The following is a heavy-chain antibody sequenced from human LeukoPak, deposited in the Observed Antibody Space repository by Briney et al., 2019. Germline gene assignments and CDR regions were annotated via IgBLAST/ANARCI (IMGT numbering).Heavy chain of an antibody. D-gene: IGHD3-10*01. CDR2: IPYDGNNK. Sequence: PGGSLRLSCAASGFIFNNYAMHWVRHVPGRGLEWLAVIPYDGNNKYYADSVNGRFTISRDNSKNTLYLQMDSLGPEDTAVYYCARGDGSGSWRIDYWGQGTLVIVSS. J-gene: IGHJ4*02. CDR3: ARGDGSGSWRIDY. V-gene: IGHV3-30-3*01. CDR1: GFIFNNYA.